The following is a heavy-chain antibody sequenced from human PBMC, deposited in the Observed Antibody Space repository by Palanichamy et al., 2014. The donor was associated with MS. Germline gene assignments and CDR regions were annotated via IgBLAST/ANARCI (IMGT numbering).Heavy chain of an antibody. CDR3: ARTDPAFDI. V-gene: IGHV3-53*01. Sequence: EVQLVESGGGLIQPGGSLRLSCAASGLFVSDSYMSWVRQAPGKGLEWLSLIYRGGNTYYADSVKGRFTISRDNSKNTVYLQMNNLRAEDTALYYCARTDPAFDIWGQGTMVTVS. CDR2: IYRGGNT. CDR1: GLFVSDSY. J-gene: IGHJ3*02.